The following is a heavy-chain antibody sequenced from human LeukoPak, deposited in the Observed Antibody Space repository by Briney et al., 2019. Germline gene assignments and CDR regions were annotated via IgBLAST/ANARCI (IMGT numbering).Heavy chain of an antibody. CDR3: ARLNTNGYSSGWNVS. J-gene: IGHJ5*02. D-gene: IGHD6-19*01. V-gene: IGHV4-39*01. Sequence: SETLSLTCTVSGGSISSSSYYWGWIRQPPGKGLEWIGSIYYSGSTYYNPSLKSRVTISVDTSKNQFSLKLSSVTAADTAVYYCARLNTNGYSSGWNVSWGQGTLVTVSS. CDR2: IYYSGST. CDR1: GGSISSSSYY.